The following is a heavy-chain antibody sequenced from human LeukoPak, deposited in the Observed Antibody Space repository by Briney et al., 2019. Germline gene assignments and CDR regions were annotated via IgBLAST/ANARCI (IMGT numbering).Heavy chain of an antibody. Sequence: ASETLSLTCTVSGGSISGHYWSWIRQPPGKGLEWIGYIYYSGSTNYNPSLKSRVTISVDTSKNQFSLKLSSVTAADTAVYYCARWVVTDDAFDIWGQGTMVTVSS. J-gene: IGHJ3*02. CDR3: ARWVVTDDAFDI. D-gene: IGHD2-21*02. CDR2: IYYSGST. CDR1: GGSISGHY. V-gene: IGHV4-59*11.